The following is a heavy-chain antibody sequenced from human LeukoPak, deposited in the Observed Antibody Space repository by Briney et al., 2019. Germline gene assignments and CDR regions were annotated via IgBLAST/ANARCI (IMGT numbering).Heavy chain of an antibody. D-gene: IGHD3-9*01. CDR3: ARDRGELRYFDWSPAGWFDP. CDR1: GYTFSGYY. V-gene: IGHV1-2*06. CDR2: INPNSGGT. Sequence: ASVKVSCKASGYTFSGYYIHWVLQAPGQGLEWMGRINPNSGGTVYAQKFQGRVTMTRDTSITTTYMELSRLRSDDTAVYYCARDRGELRYFDWSPAGWFDPWGQGTLVTVSS. J-gene: IGHJ5*02.